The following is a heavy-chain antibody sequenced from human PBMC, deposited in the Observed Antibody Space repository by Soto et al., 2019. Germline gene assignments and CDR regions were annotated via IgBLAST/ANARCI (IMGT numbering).Heavy chain of an antibody. V-gene: IGHV3-11*01. J-gene: IGHJ6*02. CDR3: ASAPYFGSGTYYYYALDV. CDR2: ISSSAGTI. Sequence: QVQLVESGGGLVKPGGSLRLSCAASGLTFSDHYMTWIRQAPGKGLEWISYISSSAGTIYYADSVKGRLTISRDNAKNSLYLQMTNLRAEDTAVYYCASAPYFGSGTYYYYALDVWGQGTTVTVSS. D-gene: IGHD3-10*01. CDR1: GLTFSDHY.